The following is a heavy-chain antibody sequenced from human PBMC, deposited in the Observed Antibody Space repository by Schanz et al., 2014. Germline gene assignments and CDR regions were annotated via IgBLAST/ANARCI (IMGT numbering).Heavy chain of an antibody. CDR3: ASKGLTTDAFDI. CDR2: IYYSGST. D-gene: IGHD2-8*01. CDR1: GYSINTSDW. J-gene: IGHJ3*02. Sequence: QVQLQESGPGLVKPSDTLSLTCAVSGYSINTSDWWGWIRQPPGKGLEWIGYIYYSGSTYYNPSRKSQATMSVDTSKNRSSLKLRSLTAVGTAVYYCASKGLTTDAFDIGGQGTMVTVSS. V-gene: IGHV4-28*07.